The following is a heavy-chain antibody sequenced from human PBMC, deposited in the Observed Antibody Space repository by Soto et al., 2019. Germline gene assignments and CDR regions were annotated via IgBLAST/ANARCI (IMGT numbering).Heavy chain of an antibody. CDR1: GFPFCSYA. Sequence: GCLKLSRAPPGFPFCSYALSWGPPGPGKGLEWVSATSGGGGSTYYADSVKGRFTISRDNSKNTLYLQMNSLRAEDTAVYYCAKGRKVTMVRGGADVWGHGTTFTAPS. V-gene: IGHV3-23*01. D-gene: IGHD3-10*01. J-gene: IGHJ6*02. CDR2: TSGGGGST. CDR3: AKGRKVTMVRGGADV.